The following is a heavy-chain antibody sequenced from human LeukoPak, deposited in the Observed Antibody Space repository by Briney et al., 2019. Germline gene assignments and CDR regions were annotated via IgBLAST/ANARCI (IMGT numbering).Heavy chain of an antibody. CDR1: GFTFSNYA. J-gene: IGHJ3*01. CDR2: IRGYDGGLST. CDR3: VKDPNGDYLGAFDF. Sequence: PGGSLRLSCAASGFTFSNYAMFWVRQAPGKGLEWVSAIRGYDGGLSTSYADSVKGRFTISRDNSKNTLYLQMNSLRAEDTAVYYCVKDPNGDYLGAFDFWGQGTMVTVSS. D-gene: IGHD4-17*01. V-gene: IGHV3-23*01.